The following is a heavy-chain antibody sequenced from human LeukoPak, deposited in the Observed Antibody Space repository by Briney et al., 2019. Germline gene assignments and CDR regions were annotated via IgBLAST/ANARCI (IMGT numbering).Heavy chain of an antibody. CDR1: GFTFSSYG. CDR2: IWYDGSNK. J-gene: IGHJ4*02. CDR3: AKARTTLLWFGELAV. D-gene: IGHD3-10*01. V-gene: IGHV3-33*06. Sequence: GGSLRLSCAASGFTFSSYGMHWVRQAPGKGLEWVAVIWYDGSNKYYADSVKGRFTISRDNSKNTLYLQMNSLRAEDTAVYYCAKARTTLLWFGELAVWGQGTLVTVSS.